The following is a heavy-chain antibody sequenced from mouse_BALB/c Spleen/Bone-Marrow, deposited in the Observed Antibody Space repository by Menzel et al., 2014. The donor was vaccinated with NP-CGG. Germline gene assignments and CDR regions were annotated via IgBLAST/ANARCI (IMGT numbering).Heavy chain of an antibody. CDR3: TISTGTGFAY. CDR1: GYTFTSYY. Sequence: VQLHQSGAELVKPGASVKLSCKASGYTFTSYYMFWVKQRPGQGLEWIGEINPSNGGTVFNEKFKSKVTLTVDKSSSTAYMQLSGLTSEDSAVYYCTISTGTGFAYWGQGTLVTVSA. CDR2: INPSNGGT. J-gene: IGHJ3*01. D-gene: IGHD4-1*02. V-gene: IGHV1S16*01.